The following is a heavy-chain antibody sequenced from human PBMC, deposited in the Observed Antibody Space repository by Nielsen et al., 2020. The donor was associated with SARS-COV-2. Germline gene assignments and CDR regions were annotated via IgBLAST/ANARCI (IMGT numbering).Heavy chain of an antibody. J-gene: IGHJ4*02. D-gene: IGHD3-22*01. CDR1: GVSMSSYY. CDR3: ARGLHYYDSSGYHFDY. V-gene: IGHV4-59*08. CDR2: IYYSGST. Sequence: SETLSLTCSVSGVSMSSYYWSWIRQPPGKGLEWIGYIYYSGSTNYNPSLKSRVTISVDTSKNQFSLKLSSVTAADTAVYYCARGLHYYDSSGYHFDYWGQGTLVTVSS.